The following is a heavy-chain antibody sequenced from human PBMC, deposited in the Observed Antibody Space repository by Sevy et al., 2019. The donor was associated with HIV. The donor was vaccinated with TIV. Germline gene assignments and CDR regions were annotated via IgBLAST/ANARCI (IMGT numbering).Heavy chain of an antibody. Sequence: GGSLRLSCVASGFTFSSYDMHWVRQVTGKGLEWVSGVGPAGDPFYPGSVKGRFTITRESAKSSFYLQMNSLRARDTAVYYCARSGGYSDYGIDVWGQGTTVTVSS. D-gene: IGHD5-12*01. CDR3: ARSGGYSDYGIDV. V-gene: IGHV3-13*05. CDR2: VGPAGDP. CDR1: GFTFSSYD. J-gene: IGHJ6*02.